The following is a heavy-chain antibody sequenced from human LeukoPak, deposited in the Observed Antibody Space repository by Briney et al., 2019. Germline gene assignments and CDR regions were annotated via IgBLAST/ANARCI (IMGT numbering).Heavy chain of an antibody. CDR3: ASDRIEVDAFDI. CDR1: GGSFSSYF. Sequence: SETLSLTCSISGGSFSSYFWSWIRQPAGKGLEWIGRIYTSGSTNYNPSLKSRVTISVDTSKNQFSLKLSSVTAADTAVYYCASDRIEVDAFDIWGQGTMVTVSS. J-gene: IGHJ3*02. D-gene: IGHD2-15*01. CDR2: IYTSGST. V-gene: IGHV4-4*07.